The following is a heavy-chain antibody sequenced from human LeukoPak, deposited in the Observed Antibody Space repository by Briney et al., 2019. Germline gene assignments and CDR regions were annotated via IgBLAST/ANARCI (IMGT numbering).Heavy chain of an antibody. CDR2: ISGSGDST. V-gene: IGHV3-23*01. J-gene: IGHJ3*02. CDR3: AKDEYSYGHDAFDI. Sequence: PGGSLRLSCAASGFTFSDYAMSWVRQAPGKGLEWVSAISGSGDSTYYADSVKGRFAISRDNSKNVVFLQMDSLRTEDTAVYYCAKDEYSYGHDAFDIWGQGTMVTISS. D-gene: IGHD5-18*01. CDR1: GFTFSDYA.